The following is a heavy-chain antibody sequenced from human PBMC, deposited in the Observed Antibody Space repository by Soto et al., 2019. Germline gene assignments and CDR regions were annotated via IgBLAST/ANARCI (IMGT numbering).Heavy chain of an antibody. CDR3: AHVATVDDYGDYGGDWFDP. CDR1: GFSLSTSGVG. J-gene: IGHJ5*02. D-gene: IGHD4-17*01. V-gene: IGHV2-5*01. Sequence: SGPTLVNPTQTLTLTCTFSGFSLSTSGVGVGWIRQPPGKALEWLALIYWNDDKRYSPSLKSRLTITKDTSKNQVVLTMTNMDPVDTATYYCAHVATVDDYGDYGGDWFDPWGQGTLVTVSS. CDR2: IYWNDDK.